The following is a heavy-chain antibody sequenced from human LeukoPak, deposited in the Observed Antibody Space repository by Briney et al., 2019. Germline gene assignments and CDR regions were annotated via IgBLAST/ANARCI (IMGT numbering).Heavy chain of an antibody. Sequence: GGSLRLSCAAPGYTFSVYYMSRIRQALGKGLEWVSYISSSGSTIYYADSVKGRFTISRDNAQNSLYLQMNSLRAEDTAVYYCAREVVNQERGFDDRGQGALFTVSS. CDR2: ISSSGSTI. J-gene: IGHJ4*02. V-gene: IGHV3-11*01. D-gene: IGHD2-2*01. CDR1: GYTFSVYY. CDR3: AREVVNQERGFDD.